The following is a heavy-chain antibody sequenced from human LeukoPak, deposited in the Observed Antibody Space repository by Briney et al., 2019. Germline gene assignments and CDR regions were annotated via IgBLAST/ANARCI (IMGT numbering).Heavy chain of an antibody. Sequence: ASVKVSCKASGYTFTSYGISWVRQAPGQGLEWMGWINAYNGNTNYAQELQGRVTMTTDTSTSTAYMELRSLRSDDTAAYYCARDTPYSRGFHHWFDPWGQGTLVTVSS. CDR2: INAYNGNT. CDR1: GYTFTSYG. J-gene: IGHJ5*02. CDR3: ARDTPYSRGFHHWFDP. V-gene: IGHV1-18*04. D-gene: IGHD6-19*01.